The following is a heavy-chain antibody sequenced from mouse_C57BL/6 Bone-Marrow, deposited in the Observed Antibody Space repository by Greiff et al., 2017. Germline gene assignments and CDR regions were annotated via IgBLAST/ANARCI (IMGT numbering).Heavy chain of an antibody. D-gene: IGHD2-5*01. Sequence: VQLQQSGPGLVAPSQSLSITCTVSGFSLTSYGVHWVRQPPGKGLEWLVVIWSDGSTTYNSALKSRLSISKDNSKIQVFLKMNSLQTNDTAMYYCARHVSNCYYAMDYWGQGTSVTVSS. J-gene: IGHJ4*01. CDR1: GFSLTSYG. CDR2: IWSDGST. CDR3: ARHVSNCYYAMDY. V-gene: IGHV2-6-1*01.